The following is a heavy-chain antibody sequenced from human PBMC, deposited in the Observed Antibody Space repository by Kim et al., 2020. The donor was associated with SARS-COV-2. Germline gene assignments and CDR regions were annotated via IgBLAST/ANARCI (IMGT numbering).Heavy chain of an antibody. Sequence: ETLSLTCTVSGGSISSSSYYWGWIRQPPGKGLEWIGSIYYSGSTYYNPSLKSRVTISVDTSKNQFSLKLSSVTAADTAVYYCARHAVLWFGERGGYYFDYWGQGTLVTVSS. J-gene: IGHJ4*02. CDR2: IYYSGST. D-gene: IGHD3-10*01. CDR1: GGSISSSSYY. V-gene: IGHV4-39*01. CDR3: ARHAVLWFGERGGYYFDY.